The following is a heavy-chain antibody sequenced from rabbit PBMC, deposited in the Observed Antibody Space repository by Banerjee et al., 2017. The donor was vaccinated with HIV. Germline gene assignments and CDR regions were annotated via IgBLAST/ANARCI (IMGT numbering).Heavy chain of an antibody. J-gene: IGHJ4*01. CDR1: GIDFSSYYR. V-gene: IGHV1S43*01. CDR3: VRAGVYAGSSSYTGFDFNL. Sequence: QEQLEESGGSLVKPGGTLTLTCKPSGIDFSSYYRMCSVRQAPGRGPELIACIYTTSGSTWYASWVNGRFTISRSTSLNTVDLQMTSLTAADTATYFCVRAGVYAGSSSYTGFDFNLWGPGTLVTVS. D-gene: IGHD8-1*01. CDR2: IYTTSGST.